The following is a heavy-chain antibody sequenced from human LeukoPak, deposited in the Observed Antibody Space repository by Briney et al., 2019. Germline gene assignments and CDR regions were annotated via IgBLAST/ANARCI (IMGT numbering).Heavy chain of an antibody. V-gene: IGHV3-7*01. CDR1: GFTFSSYW. J-gene: IGHJ4*02. D-gene: IGHD2-8*02. Sequence: GGSLRLSCAASGFTFSSYWMSWVRQAPGKGLEWLANIKQDGSEKYYVDSVKGRFTISRDNAKNSLYLQLNSLRAEDTAVYYCARGGGSYCTGNLCYKDGFFDYWGQGTLVTVSS. CDR3: ARGGGSYCTGNLCYKDGFFDY. CDR2: IKQDGSEK.